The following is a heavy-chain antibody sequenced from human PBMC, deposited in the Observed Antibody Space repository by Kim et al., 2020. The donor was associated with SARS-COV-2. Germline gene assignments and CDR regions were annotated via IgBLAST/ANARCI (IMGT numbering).Heavy chain of an antibody. CDR3: AKQGSFSSSWYSWAFDI. CDR1: GFTFSSYA. D-gene: IGHD6-13*01. V-gene: IGHV3-23*01. Sequence: GGSLRLSCAASGFTFSSYAMSWVRQAPGRGLEWVSAISGSGGSTYYADSVKGRFTISRDNSKNTLYLQMNSLRAEDTAVYYCAKQGSFSSSWYSWAFDIWGQGTMVTVSS. J-gene: IGHJ3*02. CDR2: ISGSGGST.